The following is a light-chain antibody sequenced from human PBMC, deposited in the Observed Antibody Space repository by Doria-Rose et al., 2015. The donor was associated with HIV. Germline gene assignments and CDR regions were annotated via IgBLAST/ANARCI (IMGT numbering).Light chain of an antibody. J-gene: IGKJ1*01. CDR1: QSVSAHY. CDR3: HQYASSRT. CDR2: GAS. Sequence: TQSPGTLSLSPGERATLSCRASQSVSAHYLAWYQQRPGQSPRLLIYGASSRATDIPDRFSGSGSGTDFTLTISRLGPEDFAVYYCHQYASSRTFGQGTKVEIK. V-gene: IGKV3-20*01.